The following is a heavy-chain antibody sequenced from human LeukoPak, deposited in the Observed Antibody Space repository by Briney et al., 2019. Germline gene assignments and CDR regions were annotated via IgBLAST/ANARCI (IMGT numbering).Heavy chain of an antibody. Sequence: GGSLRLSCAASGFTFDDYAMHWVRQAPWKGLEWVSGISWNSGSIGYADSVKGRFTISRDNAKNSLYLQMNSLRAEDTALYYCAKDMRATVVTPAFDYWGQGTLVTVSS. CDR1: GFTFDDYA. V-gene: IGHV3-9*01. D-gene: IGHD4-23*01. J-gene: IGHJ4*02. CDR2: ISWNSGSI. CDR3: AKDMRATVVTPAFDY.